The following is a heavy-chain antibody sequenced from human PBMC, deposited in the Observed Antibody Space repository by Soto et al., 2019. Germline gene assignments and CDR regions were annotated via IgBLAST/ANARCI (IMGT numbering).Heavy chain of an antibody. CDR3: AKDRRAGGNSAFYFDF. Sequence: PGGSLRLSCAASGFTLNNYWMSWVRQAPGKGLEWVSLISATGGGTYYADSVKGRFTISRDNSHNTLYLQAHSLTAEDTAVYYCAKDRRAGGNSAFYFDFWGQGAQVTVSS. CDR2: ISATGGGT. V-gene: IGHV3-23*01. CDR1: GFTLNNYW. J-gene: IGHJ4*02. D-gene: IGHD3-16*01.